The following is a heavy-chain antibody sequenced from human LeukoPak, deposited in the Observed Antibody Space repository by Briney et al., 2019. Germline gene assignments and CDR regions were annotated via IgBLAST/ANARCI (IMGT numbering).Heavy chain of an antibody. J-gene: IGHJ4*02. Sequence: ASVKVPCKASGYTFTGYYMHWVRQAPGQGLEWMGWINPNSGGTNYAQKFQGRVTMTRDTSISTAYMELSRLRSDDTAVYYCARGSGYSSSSFLYWGQGTLVTVSS. CDR1: GYTFTGYY. CDR3: ARGSGYSSSSFLY. D-gene: IGHD6-13*01. V-gene: IGHV1-2*02. CDR2: INPNSGGT.